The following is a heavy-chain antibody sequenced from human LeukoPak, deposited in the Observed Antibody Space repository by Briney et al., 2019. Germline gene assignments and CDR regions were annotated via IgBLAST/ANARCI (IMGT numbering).Heavy chain of an antibody. CDR2: IWYDGSNK. Sequence: PGRSLRLSCAASGFTFSSYGMHWVRQAPGKGLEWVAVIWYDGSNKYYADSVKGRFTISRDNSKNTLYLQMNSLRAEDTAVYYCAGAASNDYGDYRGQGTLVTVSS. CDR1: GFTFSSYG. CDR3: AGAASNDYGDY. J-gene: IGHJ4*02. V-gene: IGHV3-33*01. D-gene: IGHD4-17*01.